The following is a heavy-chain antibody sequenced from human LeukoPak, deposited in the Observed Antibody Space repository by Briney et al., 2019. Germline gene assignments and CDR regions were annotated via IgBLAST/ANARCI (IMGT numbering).Heavy chain of an antibody. V-gene: IGHV3-66*04. CDR3: ARRRAASWSFDS. Sequence: PGGSLRLSCAASGFTVSSNYMGRVRQAPGKGLEWVSVIYTDGRTYSADSMKGRFTLSRDNSKNTLYLQMSSLRAEDTAVYYCARRRAASWSFDSWGQGTLVTVSS. CDR1: GFTVSSNY. CDR2: IYTDGRT. J-gene: IGHJ4*02. D-gene: IGHD6-13*01.